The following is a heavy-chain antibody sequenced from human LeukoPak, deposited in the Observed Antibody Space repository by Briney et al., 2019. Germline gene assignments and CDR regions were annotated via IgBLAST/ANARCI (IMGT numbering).Heavy chain of an antibody. J-gene: IGHJ6*02. CDR2: ISSSSSYI. CDR3: ARDGSYGYGNYYGMDV. V-gene: IGHV3-21*01. CDR1: GFTFSSYS. Sequence: PEGSLRLSCAASGFTFSSYSMNWVRQAPGKGLEWVSSISSSSSYIYYADSVKGRFTISRDNAKNSLYLQMNSLRAEDTAVYYCARDGSYGYGNYYGMDVWGQGTTVTVSS. D-gene: IGHD5-18*01.